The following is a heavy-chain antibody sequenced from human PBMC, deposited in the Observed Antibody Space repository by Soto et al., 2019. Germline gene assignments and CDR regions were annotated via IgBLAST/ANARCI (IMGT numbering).Heavy chain of an antibody. V-gene: IGHV3-73*01. CDR3: TRAQDYYGSGDTLGYYYMDV. Sequence: GGSLRLSCAASGFTFSGSAMHWVRQASGKGLEWVGRIRSKANSYATAYAASVKGRFTISRDDSKNTAYLQMNSLKTEDTAVYYCTRAQDYYGSGDTLGYYYMDVWGKGTTVTVSS. D-gene: IGHD3-10*01. J-gene: IGHJ6*03. CDR1: GFTFSGSA. CDR2: IRSKANSYAT.